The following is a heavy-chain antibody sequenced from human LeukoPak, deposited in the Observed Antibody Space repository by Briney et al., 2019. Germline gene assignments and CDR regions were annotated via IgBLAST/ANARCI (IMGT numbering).Heavy chain of an antibody. CDR1: GFTFSSYA. D-gene: IGHD6-13*01. J-gene: IGHJ4*02. Sequence: GGSLRLSCAASGFTFSSYAMSWVRQAPGKGLEWVSAISGSGCSTYYADSVKGRLTISRDNSKNTLYLQMNSLRAEDTAVYYCAKVMDSYSSSWYQKPYYFDYWGQGTLVTVSS. V-gene: IGHV3-23*01. CDR2: ISGSGCST. CDR3: AKVMDSYSSSWYQKPYYFDY.